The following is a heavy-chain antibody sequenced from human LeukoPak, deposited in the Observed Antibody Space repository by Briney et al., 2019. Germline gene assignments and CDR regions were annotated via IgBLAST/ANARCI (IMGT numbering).Heavy chain of an antibody. V-gene: IGHV4-4*02. D-gene: IGHD1-7*01. CDR1: GGSISSSNW. J-gene: IGHJ6*03. Sequence: SETLSLTCTVSGGSISSSNWWSWVRQPPGKGLEWIGRIFHSGTTDYKTSLKGRVNISVDKSKNQFSLKLTSVTAADTAVYYCARLTPTTLPIYYYYMDVWGKGPRSPSP. CDR3: ARLTPTTLPIYYYYMDV. CDR2: IFHSGTT.